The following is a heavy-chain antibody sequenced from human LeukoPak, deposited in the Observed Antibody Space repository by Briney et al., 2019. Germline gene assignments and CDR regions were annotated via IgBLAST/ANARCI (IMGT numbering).Heavy chain of an antibody. J-gene: IGHJ4*02. CDR1: GFTFSSYW. Sequence: GGSLRLSCAASGFTFSSYWMSWVRQAPGKGLEWVANIKQDGSEEYYVDSVKGRFTISRDNAKNSLYLQMNSLRDEDTAVYYCAREGSVILWFGELLDYWGQGTLVTVSS. D-gene: IGHD3-10*01. V-gene: IGHV3-7*01. CDR2: IKQDGSEE. CDR3: AREGSVILWFGELLDY.